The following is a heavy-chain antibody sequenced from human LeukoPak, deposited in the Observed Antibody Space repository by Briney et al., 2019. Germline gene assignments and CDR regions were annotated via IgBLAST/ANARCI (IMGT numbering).Heavy chain of an antibody. J-gene: IGHJ5*02. CDR2: IKSKTDGGTT. Sequence: GGSLRLSCAASGFTFSNAWMSWVRQAPGKGLEWVGRIKSKTDGGTTDYAAPVKGRFTISRDDSKNTLYLQMNSLKTEDTAVYYCTTPYDFWSGYYFPRDPNWFDPWGQGTLVTVSS. D-gene: IGHD3-3*01. CDR3: TTPYDFWSGYYFPRDPNWFDP. V-gene: IGHV3-15*01. CDR1: GFTFSNAW.